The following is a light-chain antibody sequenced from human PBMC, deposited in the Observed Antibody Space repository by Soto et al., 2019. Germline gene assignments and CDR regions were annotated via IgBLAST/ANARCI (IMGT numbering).Light chain of an antibody. CDR2: AAS. CDR3: QQYCSTPLT. J-gene: IGKJ4*01. Sequence: EIVLTQSPGTLSLSPGERATLSCRASQSVGNNYLAWYQQKPGQAPRLLIYAASSRATGIPDRFSGSGSGTDFTLTISRLEPEDFAVYYCQQYCSTPLTFGGGTKVEIK. V-gene: IGKV3-20*01. CDR1: QSVGNNY.